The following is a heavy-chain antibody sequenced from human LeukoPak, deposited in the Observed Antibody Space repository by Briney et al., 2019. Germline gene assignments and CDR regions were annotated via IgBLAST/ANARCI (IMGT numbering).Heavy chain of an antibody. Sequence: PGGSLRLSCAASGFTFSSCHMHWVRQATGKGLEWVSAIGTAGDTYYPGSVKGRFTISRENAKNSLYLQMNSLRAGDTAVYYCARLYSGYDSFDYWGQGTLVTVSS. CDR3: ARLYSGYDSFDY. CDR1: GFTFSSCH. D-gene: IGHD5-12*01. J-gene: IGHJ4*02. V-gene: IGHV3-13*01. CDR2: IGTAGDT.